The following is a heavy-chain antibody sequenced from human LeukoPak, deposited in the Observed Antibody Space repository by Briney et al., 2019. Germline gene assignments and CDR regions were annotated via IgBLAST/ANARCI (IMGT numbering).Heavy chain of an antibody. Sequence: GGSLRLSCAASGFTFSTYGMHWGRQAPGKGLEWVSVIWNDGSNKYYADSVKGRFTISRDNSRNTLYLQMNSLRVEDTAVYYCARAVGPFDYWGQGTLVTVSS. CDR3: ARAVGPFDY. V-gene: IGHV3-33*01. CDR1: GFTFSTYG. J-gene: IGHJ4*02. D-gene: IGHD2-15*01. CDR2: IWNDGSNK.